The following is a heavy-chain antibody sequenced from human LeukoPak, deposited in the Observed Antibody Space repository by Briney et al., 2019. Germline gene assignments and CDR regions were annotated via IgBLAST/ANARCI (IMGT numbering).Heavy chain of an antibody. Sequence: GGSLRLSCAASGFTFSSYSMNWVRQAPGKGLEWVSYISSSSSTIYYADSVKGRFTISRDNAKNSLYLQMNSLRAEGTAVYYCARVLTVVTHAYAFDIWGQGTMVTVSS. J-gene: IGHJ3*02. V-gene: IGHV3-48*01. D-gene: IGHD4-23*01. CDR1: GFTFSSYS. CDR2: ISSSSSTI. CDR3: ARVLTVVTHAYAFDI.